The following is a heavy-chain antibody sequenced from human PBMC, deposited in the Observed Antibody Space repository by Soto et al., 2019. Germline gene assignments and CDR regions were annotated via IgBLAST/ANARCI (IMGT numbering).Heavy chain of an antibody. CDR3: ARQSSFYDILTGYYTPSHYYYYGMDV. D-gene: IGHD3-9*01. J-gene: IGHJ6*02. CDR1: GYSFTSYW. Sequence: GESLKISCKGSGYSFTSYWIGWVRQMPGKGLEWMGIIYPGDSDTRYSPSFQGQVTNSADKSISTAYLQWSSLKASDTAMYYCARQSSFYDILTGYYTPSHYYYYGMDVWGQGTTVTVSS. V-gene: IGHV5-51*01. CDR2: IYPGDSDT.